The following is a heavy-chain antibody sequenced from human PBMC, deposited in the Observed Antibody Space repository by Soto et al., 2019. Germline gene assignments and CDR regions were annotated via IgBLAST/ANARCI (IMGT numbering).Heavy chain of an antibody. Sequence: PGGSLRLSCAASGFSFSSYAMSWVRQTPGKELEWVSAISGSGGSTYYADSVKGRFTISRDNSKNTLYLQMNSLRAEDTAVYYCAKGYYYDSSGHYWAPDYWGQGTLVTVSS. CDR3: AKGYYYDSSGHYWAPDY. V-gene: IGHV3-23*01. J-gene: IGHJ4*02. D-gene: IGHD3-22*01. CDR1: GFSFSSYA. CDR2: ISGSGGST.